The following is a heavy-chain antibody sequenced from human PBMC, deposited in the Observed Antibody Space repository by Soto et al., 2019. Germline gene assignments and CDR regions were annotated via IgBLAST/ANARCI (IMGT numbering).Heavy chain of an antibody. CDR1: GFTFSSYW. V-gene: IGHV3-7*01. CDR3: ARDESYDILTGYYTPQRFDS. Sequence: GGSLRLSCAVSGFTFSSYWMSWVRQAPGKGLEWLANIKQDGSEKYYVDSVKGRFTISRDNAKNSLYLQMNSLRAEDTAVYYCARDESYDILTGYYTPQRFDSWGQGSLVTVSS. CDR2: IKQDGSEK. D-gene: IGHD3-9*01. J-gene: IGHJ4*02.